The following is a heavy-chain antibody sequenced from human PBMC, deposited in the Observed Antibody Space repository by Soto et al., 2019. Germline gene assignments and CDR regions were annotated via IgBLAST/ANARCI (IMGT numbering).Heavy chain of an antibody. V-gene: IGHV3-21*02. CDR3: ARSGIGYCSGGACYAFDI. D-gene: IGHD2-15*01. CDR2: ISGSSTFI. J-gene: IGHJ3*02. Sequence: EVQLVESGGGLVKPGGSLRLSCAASGFTSSGYTMNWIRQAPGRGLEWVSSISGSSTFIYYADSVKGRFTISRDNAKNSLYLQMNSLRAEDTAVYYCARSGIGYCSGGACYAFDIWGQGTMVTVSS. CDR1: GFTSSGYT.